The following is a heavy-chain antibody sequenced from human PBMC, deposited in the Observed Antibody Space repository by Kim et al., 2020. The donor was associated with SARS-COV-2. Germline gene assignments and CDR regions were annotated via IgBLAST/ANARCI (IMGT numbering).Heavy chain of an antibody. CDR3: ARGYYDTSNYYSKFDS. D-gene: IGHD3-22*01. V-gene: IGHV1-18*01. CDR2: INAHTGHT. Sequence: ASVKVSCKASGYTLSSYGITWVRQVPGQGLEWMGWINAHTGHTNYAQNLQDRVTMTTDTSTNTVYMELKNLISDDSALYFCARGYYDTSNYYSKFDSWGPGTLVTVSS. CDR1: GYTLSSYG. J-gene: IGHJ4*02.